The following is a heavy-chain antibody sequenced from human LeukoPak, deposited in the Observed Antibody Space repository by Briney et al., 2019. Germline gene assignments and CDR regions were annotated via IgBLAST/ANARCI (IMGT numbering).Heavy chain of an antibody. CDR2: FDPEDGET. D-gene: IGHD1-26*01. J-gene: IGHJ5*02. Sequence: ASVKVSCKVSGYTLTELSMHWVRQAPGKGLEWMGGFDPEDGETIYAQKFQGRVTMTEDTSTDTAYMELSSLRSEDTVVYYCATVVLSGSYYNWFDPWGQGTLVTVSS. CDR1: GYTLTELS. V-gene: IGHV1-24*01. CDR3: ATVVLSGSYYNWFDP.